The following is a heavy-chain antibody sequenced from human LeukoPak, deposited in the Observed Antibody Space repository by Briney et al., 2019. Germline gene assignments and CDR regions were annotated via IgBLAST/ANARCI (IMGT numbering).Heavy chain of an antibody. Sequence: GRSLRLSCAASEFTFSSYGMHWVRQAPGKGLEWVAVIWYDGSNKYYADSVKGRFTISRDNSKNTLYLQMNSLRAEDTAVYYCASGGDYYDSSGYYLDYWGQGTLVTVSS. J-gene: IGHJ4*02. D-gene: IGHD3-22*01. CDR2: IWYDGSNK. CDR3: ASGGDYYDSSGYYLDY. CDR1: EFTFSSYG. V-gene: IGHV3-33*01.